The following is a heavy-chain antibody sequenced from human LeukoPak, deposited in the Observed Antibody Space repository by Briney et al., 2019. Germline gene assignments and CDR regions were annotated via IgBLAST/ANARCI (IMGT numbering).Heavy chain of an antibody. J-gene: IGHJ4*02. V-gene: IGHV1-8*01. D-gene: IGHD3-3*01. Sequence: ASVKVSCKASGYTFTSYDINWVRQATGQGLEWMGWMNPNSGNTGYAQKFQGRVTMTRNTSISTAYMELSSLRSEDTAVYYCARERYYDFWSGFDYWGQGTLVTVSS. CDR2: MNPNSGNT. CDR3: ARERYYDFWSGFDY. CDR1: GYTFTSYD.